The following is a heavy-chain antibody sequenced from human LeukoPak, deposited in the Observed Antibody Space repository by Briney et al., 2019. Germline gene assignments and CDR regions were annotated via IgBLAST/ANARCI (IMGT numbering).Heavy chain of an antibody. CDR1: GFIFSDFG. D-gene: IGHD3-3*02. CDR2: IRYDGTEQ. Sequence: GGSLRLSCAASGFIFSDFGMHWVRQAPGRGLQWVAFIRYDGTEQYYADSVKGRFTISRDNSKNTLYLQMGSLIAEDMGVYYCARRFAAQLAFVDVWGKGTTVTISS. V-gene: IGHV3-30*02. CDR3: ARRFAAQLAFVDV. J-gene: IGHJ6*04.